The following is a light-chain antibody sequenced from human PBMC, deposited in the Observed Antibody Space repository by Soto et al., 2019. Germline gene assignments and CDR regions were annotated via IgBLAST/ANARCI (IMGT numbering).Light chain of an antibody. Sequence: EIVLTQSPGTLSLSPGERATLSCRASHSVSSSYLAWYQQKPGQAPRLLIYGASSRATGIRDRFSGSGSGTDFTLTISRLEPEDFAVYYCQQYGSSPPITCGQGTRLEIK. CDR1: HSVSSSY. J-gene: IGKJ5*01. V-gene: IGKV3-20*01. CDR2: GAS. CDR3: QQYGSSPPIT.